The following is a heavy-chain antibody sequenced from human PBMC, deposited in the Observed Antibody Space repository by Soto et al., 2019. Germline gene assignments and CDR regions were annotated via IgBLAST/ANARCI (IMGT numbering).Heavy chain of an antibody. Sequence: GGSLRLSCAASGFTFSSYWMHWVRQAPGKGLVWVSRINSDGSSTSYADSVKGRFTISRDNAKNTLYLQMNSLRAEDTAVHYCARDSDFWSGYPEYYFDYWGQGTLVTVSS. V-gene: IGHV3-74*01. D-gene: IGHD3-3*01. CDR2: INSDGSST. J-gene: IGHJ4*02. CDR3: ARDSDFWSGYPEYYFDY. CDR1: GFTFSSYW.